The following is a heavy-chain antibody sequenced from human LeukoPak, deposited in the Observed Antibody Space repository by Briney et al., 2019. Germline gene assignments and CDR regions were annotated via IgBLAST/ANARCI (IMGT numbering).Heavy chain of an antibody. CDR3: AISGYGEGAYYYYYYMDV. CDR1: GGSISSSSYY. V-gene: IGHV4-39*07. D-gene: IGHD5-12*01. Sequence: PSETLSLTCTVSGGSISSSSYYWGWIRQPPGKGLEWIGSIYHSGSTYYNPSLKSRVTISVDTSKNQFSLKLSSVTAADTAVYYCAISGYGEGAYYYYYYMDVWGKGTTVTVSS. CDR2: IYHSGST. J-gene: IGHJ6*03.